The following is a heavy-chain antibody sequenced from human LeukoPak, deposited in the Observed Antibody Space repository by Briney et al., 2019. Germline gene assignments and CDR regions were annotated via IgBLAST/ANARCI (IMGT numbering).Heavy chain of an antibody. D-gene: IGHD4/OR15-4a*01. CDR3: ARRSVLTQLDAFDV. CDR1: GYTFTNYW. CDR2: IYPGDSDT. J-gene: IGHJ3*01. V-gene: IGHV5-51*01. Sequence: GESLKISCKGSGYTFTNYWIGWVRQMPGKGLEWMGIIYPGDSDTRYSPSFQGQVTFSADKSISTAYLHWSSLKASDTAMHFCARRSVLTQLDAFDVWGQGTTVTVSS.